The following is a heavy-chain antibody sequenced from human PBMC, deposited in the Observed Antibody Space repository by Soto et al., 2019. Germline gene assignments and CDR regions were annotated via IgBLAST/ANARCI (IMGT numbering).Heavy chain of an antibody. D-gene: IGHD6-13*01. Sequence: SETLSLTCTVPGGSISRYYWSWIRQPPGKGLEWIGYIYYSGSTNYNPSLKSRVTISVDTSKNQFSLRLTSVTAADTAVYYCARDTSSTSLRAEYFQFWGQGTQVTVSS. CDR2: IYYSGST. CDR3: ARDTSSTSLRAEYFQF. J-gene: IGHJ1*01. V-gene: IGHV4-59*12. CDR1: GGSISRYY.